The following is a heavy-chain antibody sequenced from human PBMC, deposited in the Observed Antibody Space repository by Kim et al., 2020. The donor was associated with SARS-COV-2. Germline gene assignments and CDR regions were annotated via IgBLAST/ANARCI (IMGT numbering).Heavy chain of an antibody. CDR1: GGTFSSYA. D-gene: IGHD5-18*01. V-gene: IGHV1-69*13. Sequence: SVKVSCKASGGTFSSYAISWVRQAPGQGLEWMGGIIPIFGTANYAQKFQGRVTITADESTSTAYMELSSLRSEDTAVYYCARDETARFYFDYWGQGTLVTVSS. J-gene: IGHJ4*02. CDR3: ARDETARFYFDY. CDR2: IIPIFGTA.